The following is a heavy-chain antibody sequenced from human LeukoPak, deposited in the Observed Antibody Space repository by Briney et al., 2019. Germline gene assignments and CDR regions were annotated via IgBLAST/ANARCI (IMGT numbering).Heavy chain of an antibody. CDR3: ARDLSAAAGNGWFDP. CDR1: GGSISSYY. J-gene: IGHJ5*02. CDR2: IYYSGST. V-gene: IGHV4-59*01. Sequence: SETLSLTCTVSGGSISSYYWSWIRQPPGKGLEWIGYIYYSGSTNYNPSLKSRVIISVDTSKNQFSLKLSSVTAADTAVYYCARDLSAAAGNGWFDPWGQGTLVTVSS. D-gene: IGHD6-13*01.